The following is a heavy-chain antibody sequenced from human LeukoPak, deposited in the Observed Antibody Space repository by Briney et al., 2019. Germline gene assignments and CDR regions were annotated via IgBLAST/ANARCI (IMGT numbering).Heavy chain of an antibody. Sequence: SETLSLTCTVSGGSISSYYWSWIRQPPGKGLEWIGYIYYSGSTNYNPSLKSRVTISVDTSKNQFSLKLSSVNAADTAVYYCARTDHYCSGGSCYDWFDPWGQGTLVTVSS. V-gene: IGHV4-59*01. CDR3: ARTDHYCSGGSCYDWFDP. D-gene: IGHD2-15*01. CDR2: IYYSGST. CDR1: GGSISSYY. J-gene: IGHJ5*02.